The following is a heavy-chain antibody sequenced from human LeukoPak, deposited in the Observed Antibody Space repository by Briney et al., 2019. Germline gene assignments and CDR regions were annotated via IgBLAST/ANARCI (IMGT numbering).Heavy chain of an antibody. CDR1: GFTFSSYS. J-gene: IGHJ4*02. CDR2: ISSSSSTI. Sequence: PGGSLRLSCAASGFTFSSYSMNWVRQAPGKGLEWVSYISSSSSTIYYADSVKGRFTISRDNTKNSLYLQMNSLRAEDTAVYYCARFDSSSWYGTDYWGQGTLVTVSS. D-gene: IGHD6-13*01. CDR3: ARFDSSSWYGTDY. V-gene: IGHV3-48*01.